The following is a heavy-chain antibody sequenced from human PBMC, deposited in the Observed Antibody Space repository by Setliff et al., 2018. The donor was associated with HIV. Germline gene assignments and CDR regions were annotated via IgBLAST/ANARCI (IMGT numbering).Heavy chain of an antibody. CDR3: ARVGALPFDY. J-gene: IGHJ4*02. V-gene: IGHV3-48*03. Sequence: GGSLRLSCAASGFTFSSYEINWVRQAPGKGLEWVSYISSSGSTIYYADSVKGRFTISRDNAKNSLYLQMNSLRAEDTAVYYCARVGALPFDYWGQGTLVTVSS. CDR1: GFTFSSYE. CDR2: ISSSGSTI. D-gene: IGHD2-15*01.